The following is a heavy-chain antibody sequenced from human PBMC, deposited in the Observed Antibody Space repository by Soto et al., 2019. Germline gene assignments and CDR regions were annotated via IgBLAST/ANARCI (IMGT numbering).Heavy chain of an antibody. CDR2: ISSSGTTI. J-gene: IGHJ4*02. CDR3: VRVGGAAAGPGDY. Sequence: EVQLVESGGGLVQPGGSLRLSCVASEFTFSSYEMNWVRQAPGKGLEWVSYISSSGTTIYYTDSVKGRFTISRDNAKKSLYLQMNSLRAEDTAVYYCVRVGGAAAGPGDYWGQGTLVTVSA. D-gene: IGHD6-13*01. CDR1: EFTFSSYE. V-gene: IGHV3-48*03.